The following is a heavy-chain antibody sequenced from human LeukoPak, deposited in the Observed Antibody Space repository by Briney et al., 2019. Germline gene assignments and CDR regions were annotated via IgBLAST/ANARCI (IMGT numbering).Heavy chain of an antibody. CDR1: GGSFSGYY. J-gene: IGHJ4*02. D-gene: IGHD6-6*01. CDR3: AREAEYSSSHLNY. V-gene: IGHV4-34*01. Sequence: SETLSLTCAVYGGSFSGYYWSWIRQPPGKGLEWIGEINHSGSTNYNPSLKSRVTIPVDTSKNQFSLKLSSVTAADTAVYYCAREAEYSSSHLNYWGQGTLVTVSS. CDR2: INHSGST.